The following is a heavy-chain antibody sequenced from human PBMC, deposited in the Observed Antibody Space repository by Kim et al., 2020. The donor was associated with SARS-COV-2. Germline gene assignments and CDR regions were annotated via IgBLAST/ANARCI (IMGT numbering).Heavy chain of an antibody. D-gene: IGHD3-10*01. CDR2: INHSGST. J-gene: IGHJ4*02. CDR3: ARGGYGSGSYYNVPFDY. CDR1: GGSFSGYY. V-gene: IGHV4-34*01. Sequence: SETLSLTCAVYGGSFSGYYWSWIRQPPGKGLEGIGEINHSGSTNYNPSLKSRVTISVDTSKNQFSLKLSSVTAADTAVYYCARGGYGSGSYYNVPFDYWGQGTLVTVSS.